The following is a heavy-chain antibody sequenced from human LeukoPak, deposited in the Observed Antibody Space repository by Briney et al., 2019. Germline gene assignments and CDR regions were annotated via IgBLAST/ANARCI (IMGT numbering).Heavy chain of an antibody. CDR2: ISYDGSNK. CDR1: GFTFSSYA. D-gene: IGHD3-10*01. Sequence: PGGSLRLSCAASGFTFSSYAMHWVRQAPGKGLEWVAVISYDGSNKYYADPVKGRFTISRDNSKNTLYLQMNSLRAEDKAVYYCARGRVTMVRGVTTYNWFDPWGQGTLVTVSS. J-gene: IGHJ5*02. V-gene: IGHV3-30*04. CDR3: ARGRVTMVRGVTTYNWFDP.